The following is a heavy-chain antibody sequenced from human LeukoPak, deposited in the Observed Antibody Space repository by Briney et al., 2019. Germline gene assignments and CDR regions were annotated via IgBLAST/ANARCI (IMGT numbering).Heavy chain of an antibody. J-gene: IGHJ4*02. CDR1: GFTVSSNY. CDR3: ARVGQQLVQDY. Sequence: QPGRSLRLSCAASGFTVSSNYMSWVRQAPGKGLEWVSVIYSGGSTYYADSVKGRFTISRDNSKNTLYLQMNSLRAEDTAVYYCARVGQQLVQDYWGQGTLVTVSS. V-gene: IGHV3-53*01. D-gene: IGHD6-13*01. CDR2: IYSGGST.